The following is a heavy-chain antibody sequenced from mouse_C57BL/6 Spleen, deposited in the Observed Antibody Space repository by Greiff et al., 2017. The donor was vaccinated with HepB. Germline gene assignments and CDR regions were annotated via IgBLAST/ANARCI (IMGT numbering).Heavy chain of an antibody. CDR2: ISYDGSN. J-gene: IGHJ2*01. CDR1: GYSITSGYY. CDR3: AREDYGSSFDY. V-gene: IGHV3-6*01. Sequence: EVQLQESGPGLVKPSQSLSLTCSVTGYSITSGYYWNWIRQFPGNKLEWMGYISYDGSNNYNPSLKNRISITRDTSKNQFCLKLNSVTTEDTATYDCAREDYGSSFDYWGQGTTLTVSS. D-gene: IGHD1-1*01.